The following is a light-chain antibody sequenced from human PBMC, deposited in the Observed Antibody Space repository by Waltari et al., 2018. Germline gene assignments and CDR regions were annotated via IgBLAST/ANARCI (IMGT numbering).Light chain of an antibody. CDR1: QSVSSN. CDR3: QQYNNWPPRAT. Sequence: EIVMTQSPATLSVSPGERATLSCRASQSVSSNLAWYQQKPGQAPRLLMYGASTRATRIPATFSGSGSGTEFTLTISSLQSEDFALYYCQQYNNWPPRATFGGGTKVELK. V-gene: IGKV3D-15*01. J-gene: IGKJ4*01. CDR2: GAS.